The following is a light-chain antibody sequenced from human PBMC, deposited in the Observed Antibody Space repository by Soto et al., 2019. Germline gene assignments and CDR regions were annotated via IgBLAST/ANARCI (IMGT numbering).Light chain of an antibody. CDR3: HQRSNCIGT. CDR1: QSVSSF. J-gene: IGKJ3*01. V-gene: IGKV3-11*01. Sequence: EIVLTQSPATLSLSPGERATLSCRASQSVSSFLAWYQQKPGKTPRLLIYDASNRATGIPARFSGSGSGTAYTLTISSREPEDVFVNYCHQRSNCIGTFGPGTKVEIK. CDR2: DAS.